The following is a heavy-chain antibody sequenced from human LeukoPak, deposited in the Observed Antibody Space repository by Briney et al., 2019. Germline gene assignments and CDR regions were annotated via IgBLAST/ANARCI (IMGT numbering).Heavy chain of an antibody. CDR3: ARVKEEGSLPIDY. D-gene: IGHD3-10*01. CDR1: GYSISNGYY. CDR2: IYYSGST. J-gene: IGHJ4*02. Sequence: SETLSPTCTVSGYSISNGYYWGWIRQPPGKGLEWIGSIYYSGSTYYNPSLKSRVTISVDTSKNQFSLKLSSVTAADAAVYYCARVKEEGSLPIDYWGQGTLVTVSS. V-gene: IGHV4-38-2*02.